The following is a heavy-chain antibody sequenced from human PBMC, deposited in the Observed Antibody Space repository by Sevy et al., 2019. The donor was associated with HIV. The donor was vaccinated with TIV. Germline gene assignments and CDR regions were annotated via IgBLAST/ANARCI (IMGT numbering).Heavy chain of an antibody. J-gene: IGHJ6*02. CDR2: IYFTGYT. CDR3: ATDQYYDIVTGLYGVDV. Sequence: SETLSLTCTVSGAFVGDGSYYWTWIRQPPGKGLEWIGYIYFTGYTNYKPSLKGRVTVSVDASRNQFSLRLSSVTPADTAGYYCATDQYYDIVTGLYGVDVWGQWTTVTVSS. CDR1: GAFVGDGSYY. D-gene: IGHD3-9*01. V-gene: IGHV4-61*01.